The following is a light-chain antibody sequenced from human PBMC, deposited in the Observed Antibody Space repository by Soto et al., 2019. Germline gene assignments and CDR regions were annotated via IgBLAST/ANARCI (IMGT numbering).Light chain of an antibody. CDR2: DAS. V-gene: IGKV1-5*01. Sequence: DIQMTQSPSTLSASVGDRVTISCRASESSRSWLAWYQQKPGKAPRLLIYDASHLESGVPSRFSGSGFGTEFTLTISSLQPDDFATYYCQLHNSYSWTFGQGTKVDIK. CDR1: ESSRSW. CDR3: QLHNSYSWT. J-gene: IGKJ1*01.